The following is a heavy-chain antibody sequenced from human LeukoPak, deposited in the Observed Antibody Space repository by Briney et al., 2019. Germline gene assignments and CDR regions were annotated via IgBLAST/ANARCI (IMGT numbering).Heavy chain of an antibody. D-gene: IGHD3-9*01. J-gene: IGHJ4*02. CDR2: IVGSGGST. Sequence: GASLRLSCAASGFTFSNYAMSWVRQAPGKGLEWVSAIVGSGGSTYYADPVKGRFTISRDNSKNTLFLQMNSLRVEDTALYYCSKWGDYDVLIGYYDSDFWGQGTLVTVSS. CDR1: GFTFSNYA. V-gene: IGHV3-23*01. CDR3: SKWGDYDVLIGYYDSDF.